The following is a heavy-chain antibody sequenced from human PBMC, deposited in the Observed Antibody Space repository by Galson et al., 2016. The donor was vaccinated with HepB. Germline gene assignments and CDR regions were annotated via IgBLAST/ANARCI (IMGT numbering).Heavy chain of an antibody. V-gene: IGHV4-59*01. CDR3: ARGDGYNYY. D-gene: IGHD5-24*01. CDR1: GLSLNNYY. Sequence: SETLSLTCSVSGLSLNNYYWCWIRQPPGKGLEWIGHIHSSGSTSYNPSLQSRVTLSVDTSKSQFSLNLGSVTAADTAVYYCARGDGYNYYWGQGTLVTVSS. CDR2: IHSSGST. J-gene: IGHJ4*02.